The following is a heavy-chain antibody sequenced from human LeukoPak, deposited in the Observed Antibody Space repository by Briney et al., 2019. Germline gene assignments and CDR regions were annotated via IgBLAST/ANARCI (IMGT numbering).Heavy chain of an antibody. CDR2: INPNSGGT. CDR3: ARDVYTYGSGSYPPDY. J-gene: IGHJ4*02. D-gene: IGHD3-10*01. V-gene: IGHV1-2*04. CDR1: GYTFTGYY. Sequence: ASVKVSCKASGYTFTGYYMHWVRQAPGQGLEWMGWINPNSGGTNYAQKFQGWVTMTRDTSISTAYMELSRLRSDDTAVYYCARDVYTYGSGSYPPDYWGQGTLVTVSS.